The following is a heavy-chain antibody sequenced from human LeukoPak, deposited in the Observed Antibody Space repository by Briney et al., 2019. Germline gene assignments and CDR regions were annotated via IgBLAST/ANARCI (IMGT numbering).Heavy chain of an antibody. Sequence: GGSLRLSCAAFGITFSSFGMHWARQAPGKGLEWLAFITYDGNNKYYADSVKGRFTISRDNSKNTVYLQMNSLRAEDTAVYYCAKDRYYYGSGTYPLDYWGQGTLVTVSS. D-gene: IGHD3-10*01. CDR3: AKDRYYYGSGTYPLDY. J-gene: IGHJ4*02. V-gene: IGHV3-30*18. CDR2: ITYDGNNK. CDR1: GITFSSFG.